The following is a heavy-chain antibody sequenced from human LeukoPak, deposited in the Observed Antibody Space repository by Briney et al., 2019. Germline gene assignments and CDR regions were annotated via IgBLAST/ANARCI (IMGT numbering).Heavy chain of an antibody. J-gene: IGHJ4*02. Sequence: GGSLRLSCAASAFTFNTYWMSWVRQAPGKGLEWVSTISGNGRSTYYANSVKGWFTISRENSKNTLNLQMNSLRAEYTAVYYCANHAVDGGYHPGVYWGQGTLVTVSS. CDR2: ISGNGRST. V-gene: IGHV3-23*01. CDR1: AFTFNTYW. D-gene: IGHD2-2*01. CDR3: ANHAVDGGYHPGVY.